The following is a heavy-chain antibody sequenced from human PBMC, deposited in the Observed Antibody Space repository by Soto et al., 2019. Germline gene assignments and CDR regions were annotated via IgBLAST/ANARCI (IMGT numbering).Heavy chain of an antibody. V-gene: IGHV3-48*02. CDR1: GCILSGYS. CDR3: ARDLQRYGVGDY. J-gene: IGHJ4*02. Sequence: LRLSCAASGCILSGYSMNWVRQAPGRGLEWVAYIDSGRSGIIYYSDSVKGRFTISRDNAKNSVYLQMNSLRDEDTAVYYCARDLQRYGVGDYWGKGTPLTTSS. D-gene: IGHD2-8*01. CDR2: IDSGRSGII.